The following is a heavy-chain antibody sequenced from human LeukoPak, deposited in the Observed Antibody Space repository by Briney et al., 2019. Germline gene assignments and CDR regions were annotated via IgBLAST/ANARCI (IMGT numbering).Heavy chain of an antibody. CDR2: INPNSGGT. CDR1: GYTFTSYY. Sequence: ASVKVSCKASGYTFTSYYMHWVRQAPGQGLEWMGWINPNSGGTNYAQKFQGRVTMTRDTSISTAYMELSRLRSDDTAVYYCARDVGRKGICGYWGQGTLVTVSS. CDR3: ARDVGRKGICGY. V-gene: IGHV1-2*02. J-gene: IGHJ4*02. D-gene: IGHD2-21*01.